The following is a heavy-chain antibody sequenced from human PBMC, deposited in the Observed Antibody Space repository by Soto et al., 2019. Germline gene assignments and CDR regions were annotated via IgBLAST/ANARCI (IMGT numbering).Heavy chain of an antibody. V-gene: IGHV3-11*05. Sequence: QVQLVESGGGLVKPGGSLRLSCAASGFTFSDYYMSWIRQAPGKGLEWVSYISGSRSYTNYAASVKGRFTISRDNAKNSLYLQMNSLRAEDTAVYYCVRDPISGPQYFDYWGQGTLVTVSS. CDR2: ISGSRSYT. CDR1: GFTFSDYY. D-gene: IGHD1-26*01. J-gene: IGHJ4*02. CDR3: VRDPISGPQYFDY.